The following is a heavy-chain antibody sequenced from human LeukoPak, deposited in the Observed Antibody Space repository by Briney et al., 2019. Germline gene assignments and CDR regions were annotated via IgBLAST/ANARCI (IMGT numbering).Heavy chain of an antibody. CDR3: ARRIVEQTPATPDNWFDP. CDR1: GGSVSSYY. CDR2: MSHTGGT. D-gene: IGHD2-15*01. V-gene: IGHV4-59*02. J-gene: IGHJ5*02. Sequence: SETLSLTCAVSGGSVSSYYWSWIRQPPGRGLEWIASMSHTGGTNYNPSLKSRVSISLDTSKNQFSLKVNSVNAADTAVYYSARRIVEQTPATPDNWFDPWGQGTLVTVSS.